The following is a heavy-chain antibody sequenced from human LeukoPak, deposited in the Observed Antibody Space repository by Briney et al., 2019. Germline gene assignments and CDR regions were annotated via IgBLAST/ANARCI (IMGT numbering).Heavy chain of an antibody. V-gene: IGHV3-53*01. D-gene: IGHD3-10*01. CDR1: GFTVSSNY. CDR3: ARVSSGFVDP. CDR2: IYSGGST. Sequence: PGGSLRLSCAASGFTVSSNYMSWVRQAPGKGLEWVSVIYSGGSTYYADYVKGRFTISRDNSKNTLYLQMNSLRAEDAAVYYCARVSSGFVDPWGQGTLVTVSS. J-gene: IGHJ5*02.